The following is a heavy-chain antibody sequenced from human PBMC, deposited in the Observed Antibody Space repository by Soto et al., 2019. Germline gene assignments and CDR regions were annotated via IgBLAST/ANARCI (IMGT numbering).Heavy chain of an antibody. V-gene: IGHV1-18*01. CDR2: ISAYNGNT. CDR3: ARDLIVGATPPYYFDY. J-gene: IGHJ4*02. CDR1: GYTFTSYG. D-gene: IGHD1-26*01. Sequence: QVQLVQSGAEVKKPGASVKVSCKASGYTFTSYGISWVRQAPGQGLEWMGWISAYNGNTNYAQKLQGRVTMTTDTSPSTAYMELGRLRSDDTAVYCCARDLIVGATPPYYFDYWGQGTLVTVSS.